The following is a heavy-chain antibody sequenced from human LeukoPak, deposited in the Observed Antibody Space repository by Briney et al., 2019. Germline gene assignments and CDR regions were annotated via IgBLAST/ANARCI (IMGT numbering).Heavy chain of an antibody. CDR3: ARGDGVYVY. V-gene: IGHV3-53*01. D-gene: IGHD5/OR15-5a*01. J-gene: IGHJ4*02. CDR1: GFTVSSNY. Sequence: GGSLRLSCAASGFTVSSNYMTWVRQAPGQGLEWVSVIYFGGTTYYADSVKGRFTIPRDNSKNTVYLQMNSLRVEDTAVYYCARGDGVYVYWGQGTLVTVSS. CDR2: IYFGGTT.